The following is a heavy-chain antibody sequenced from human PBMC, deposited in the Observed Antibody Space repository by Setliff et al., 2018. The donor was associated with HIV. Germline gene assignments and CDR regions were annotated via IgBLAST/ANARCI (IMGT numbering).Heavy chain of an antibody. V-gene: IGHV4-34*01. J-gene: IGHJ6*03. Sequence: SETLSLTCAVYGGSFSAYSWTWVRQPPGKGLEWIGEINHSGSTNYNPSLKSRVAMSVDTSKNQFSLKLDSVTAADTGVYYCARGSTGYNSIWYRNGLPYYYYIDVWGKGTKVT. CDR3: ARGSTGYNSIWYRNGLPYYYYIDV. CDR2: INHSGST. CDR1: GGSFSAYS. D-gene: IGHD6-13*01.